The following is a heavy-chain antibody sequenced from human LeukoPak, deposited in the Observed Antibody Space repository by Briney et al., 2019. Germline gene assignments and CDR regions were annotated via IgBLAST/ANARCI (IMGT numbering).Heavy chain of an antibody. D-gene: IGHD6-13*01. CDR3: ARKRTYSRNNQRTHWYFDL. CDR1: GYSISSGYY. J-gene: IGHJ2*01. CDR2: IYHSGST. V-gene: IGHV4-38-2*02. Sequence: SETLSLTCTVSGYSISSGYYWGWIRQPPGKGLEWIGSIYHSGSTNYNPSLKSRVTISVDTSKNQFSLKLSSVTAADTAVYYCARKRTYSRNNQRTHWYFDLWGRGTLVTVSS.